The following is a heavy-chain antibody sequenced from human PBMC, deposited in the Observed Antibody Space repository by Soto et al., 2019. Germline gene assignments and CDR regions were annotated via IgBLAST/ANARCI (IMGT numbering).Heavy chain of an antibody. Sequence: QVQLVQSGAEVKKPGASVKVSCKASGYSFTSYSISWVRQAPGQGLEWMGWISANNGSTNYAQKFQGRVTMTTDTSTSTAHMELRSLRSDDTAVYYCARDRGSYALDSWGQGTLVTVSS. D-gene: IGHD1-26*01. CDR1: GYSFTSYS. CDR2: ISANNGST. V-gene: IGHV1-18*01. J-gene: IGHJ4*02. CDR3: ARDRGSYALDS.